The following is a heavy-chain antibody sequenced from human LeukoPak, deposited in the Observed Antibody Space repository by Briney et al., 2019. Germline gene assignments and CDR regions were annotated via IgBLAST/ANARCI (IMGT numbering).Heavy chain of an antibody. CDR2: IYYSGST. CDR1: GGSISSYY. CDR3: ARAPGIVGATDY. D-gene: IGHD1-26*01. J-gene: IGHJ4*02. Sequence: PSETLSLTCTVSGGSISSYYWSWIRQPPGKGLEWIGYIYYSGSTNYNPSLKSRVTISVDTSKNQFSLKLSPVTAADTAVYYCARAPGIVGATDYWGQGTLVTVSS. V-gene: IGHV4-59*08.